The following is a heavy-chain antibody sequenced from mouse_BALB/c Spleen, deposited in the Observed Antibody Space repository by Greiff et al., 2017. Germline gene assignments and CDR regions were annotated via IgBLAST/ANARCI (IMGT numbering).Heavy chain of an antibody. V-gene: IGHV3-2*02. D-gene: IGHD2-4*01. J-gene: IGHJ4*01. CDR1: GYSITSDYA. CDR3: ARMITTGSYAMDY. CDR2: ISYSGST. Sequence: DVQLQESGPGLVKPSQSLSLTCTVTGYSITSDYAWNWIRQFPGNKLEWMGYISYSGSTSYNPSLKSRISITRDTSKNQFFLQLNSVTTEDTATYYCARMITTGSYAMDYWGQGTSVTVSS.